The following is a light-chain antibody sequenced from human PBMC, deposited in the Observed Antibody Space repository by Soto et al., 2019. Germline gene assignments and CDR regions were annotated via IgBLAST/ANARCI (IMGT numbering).Light chain of an antibody. Sequence: EIVMTQSPATVSVSPGERATLSCRASQSVSDHLAWYQQNPGQAPRLLIYDASTRATGIPARFSGSGSSTEFTLTISSLQSEDFAVYYCQQYHDWPLTFGGGTKVDIK. CDR3: QQYHDWPLT. CDR1: QSVSDH. J-gene: IGKJ4*01. V-gene: IGKV3-15*01. CDR2: DAS.